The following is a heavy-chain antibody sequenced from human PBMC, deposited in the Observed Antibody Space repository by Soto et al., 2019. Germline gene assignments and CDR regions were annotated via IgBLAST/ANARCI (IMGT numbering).Heavy chain of an antibody. CDR3: ARHWFGELLLAGIHV. CDR1: GYSFTSYW. V-gene: IGHV5-10-1*01. D-gene: IGHD3-10*01. J-gene: IGHJ6*02. CDR2: IDPSDSYT. Sequence: PGESLKISCKGSGYSFTSYWISWVRQMPGKGLEWMGRIDPSDSYTNYSPSFQGHVTISADKSISTAYLQWSSLKASDTAMYYCARHWFGELLLAGIHVSCPGTTLTV.